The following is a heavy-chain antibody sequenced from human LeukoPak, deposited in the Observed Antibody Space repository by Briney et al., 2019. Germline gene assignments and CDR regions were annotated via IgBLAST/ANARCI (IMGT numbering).Heavy chain of an antibody. CDR3: ARQFRDSSGYYSYYFDY. D-gene: IGHD3-22*01. J-gene: IGHJ4*02. CDR1: GYSFSTYW. CDR2: IYPGDSDT. V-gene: IGHV5-51*01. Sequence: GESLKISCKGSGYSFSTYWIGWVRQMPGRGLEWMGIIYPGDSDTRYSPSFQGQVTISADKSISTAYLQWSSLKASDTAMYYCARQFRDSSGYYSYYFDYWGQGTLVTVSS.